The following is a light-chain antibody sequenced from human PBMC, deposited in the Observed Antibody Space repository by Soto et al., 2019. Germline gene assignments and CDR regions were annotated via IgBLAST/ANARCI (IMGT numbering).Light chain of an antibody. CDR2: GAS. V-gene: IGKV3-15*01. CDR1: QSVYSN. J-gene: IGKJ5*01. CDR3: QQYNNWPIT. Sequence: EVVMTQSPATLSVSPGERATLSCRASQSVYSNLAWYQEKPGQAPRLLIYGASTRATGIAARFSGSGSGTEFILTISSLQSEDFAVYYCQQYNNWPITFGQGTRLEIK.